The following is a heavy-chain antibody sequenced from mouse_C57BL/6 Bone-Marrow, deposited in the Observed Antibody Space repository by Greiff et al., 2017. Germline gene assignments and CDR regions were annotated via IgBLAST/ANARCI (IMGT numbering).Heavy chain of an antibody. CDR3: ARVGSYYGSSYLYGYFDV. J-gene: IGHJ1*03. Sequence: EVMLVESGGGLVKPGGSLKLSCAASGFTFSSYAMSWVRQTPEKRLEWVATISDGGSYTYYPDNVKGRFTISRDNAKNNLYLQMSHLKSEDTAMYYWARVGSYYGSSYLYGYFDVWGTGTTVTVSS. D-gene: IGHD1-1*01. V-gene: IGHV5-4*03. CDR2: ISDGGSYT. CDR1: GFTFSSYA.